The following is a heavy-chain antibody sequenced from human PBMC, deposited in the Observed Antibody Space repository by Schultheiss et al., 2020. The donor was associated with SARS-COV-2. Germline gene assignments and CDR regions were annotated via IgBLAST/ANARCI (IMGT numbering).Heavy chain of an antibody. V-gene: IGHV3-23*01. CDR1: GFTFNSYA. CDR2: ISGSGVST. D-gene: IGHD3-16*01. CDR3: AKEGDYDYVWGSYLFDY. J-gene: IGHJ4*02. Sequence: GGSLRLSCAASGFTFNSYAMSWVRQAPGKGLEWVSVISGSGVSTYYADSLKGRFTISRDNSKNTLYLQMNSLRAEDTAVYYCAKEGDYDYVWGSYLFDYWGQGTLVTVSS.